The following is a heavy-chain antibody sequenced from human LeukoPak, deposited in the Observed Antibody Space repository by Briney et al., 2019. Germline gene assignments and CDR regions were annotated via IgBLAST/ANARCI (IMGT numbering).Heavy chain of an antibody. J-gene: IGHJ3*02. CDR3: AKGGRAKDGYNSGDAFDI. Sequence: GGSLRLSCAASGFTFSSYTMNWVRQAPGKGLEWVSSISSSSSYIYYADSVKGRFTISRDNSKNSLYLQMNSLRTEDTALYYCAKGGRAKDGYNSGDAFDIWGQGTMVTVSS. CDR2: ISSSSSYI. V-gene: IGHV3-21*04. D-gene: IGHD5-24*01. CDR1: GFTFSSYT.